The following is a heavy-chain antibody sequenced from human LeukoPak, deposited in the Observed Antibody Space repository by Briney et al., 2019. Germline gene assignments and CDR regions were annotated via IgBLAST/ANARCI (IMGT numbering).Heavy chain of an antibody. CDR1: GGTFSSYT. D-gene: IGHD3-10*01. J-gene: IGHJ4*02. Sequence: GASVKVSCKASGGTFSSYTISWVRQAPGQGLEWMGRIIPILGIANYAQKSQGRVTITADKSTSTAYMELSSLRSEDTAVYYCARAGETADFDYWGQGTLVTVSS. V-gene: IGHV1-69*02. CDR3: ARAGETADFDY. CDR2: IIPILGIA.